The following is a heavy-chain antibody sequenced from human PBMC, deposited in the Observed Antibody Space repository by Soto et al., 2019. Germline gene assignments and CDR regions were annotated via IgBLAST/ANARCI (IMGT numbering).Heavy chain of an antibody. J-gene: IGHJ4*02. CDR1: GLTFSDYG. D-gene: IGHD2-2*01. CDR2: ISPSGVTI. V-gene: IGHV3-23*01. Sequence: GGSLRLSCAASGLTFSDYGMSWVRQAPGKYLEWASSISPSGVTIYFADSVKGRFTISRDNPKITLFMQMDSLRAEDTAIFYCAKLGYCASTACPTFDYWGQGALVTVSS. CDR3: AKLGYCASTACPTFDY.